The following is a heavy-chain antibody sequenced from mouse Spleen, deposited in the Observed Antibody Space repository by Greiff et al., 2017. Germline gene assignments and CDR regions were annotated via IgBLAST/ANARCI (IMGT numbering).Heavy chain of an antibody. J-gene: IGHJ2*01. CDR1: GYTFTSYW. V-gene: IGHV1S132*01. CDR2: IFPGTGTT. CDR3: ARGGTGYYFDY. D-gene: IGHD2-2*01. Sequence: VQLQQSGAELVKPGASVKLSCKTSGYTFTSYWIQWVKQRPGQGLGWIGEIFPGTGTTYYNEKFKGKATLTIDTSSSTAYMQLSSLTSEDSAVYFCARGGTGYYFDYWGQGTTLTVSS.